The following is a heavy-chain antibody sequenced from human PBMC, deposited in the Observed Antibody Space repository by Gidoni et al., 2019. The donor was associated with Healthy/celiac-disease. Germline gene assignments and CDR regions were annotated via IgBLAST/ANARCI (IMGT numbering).Heavy chain of an antibody. V-gene: IGHV3-49*03. J-gene: IGHJ5*02. D-gene: IGHD3-3*01. CDR1: GFTFGDYA. CDR2: IRSKAYGGTT. CDR3: TRGGGFGVVISNWFDP. Sequence: EVQLVESGGGLVQPGRSLRLSCTASGFTFGDYAMSWFRQAPGKGLEWVGFIRSKAYGGTTEYAASVKGRFTISRDDSKSIAYLQMNSLKTEDTAVYYCTRGGGFGVVISNWFDPWGQGTLVTVSS.